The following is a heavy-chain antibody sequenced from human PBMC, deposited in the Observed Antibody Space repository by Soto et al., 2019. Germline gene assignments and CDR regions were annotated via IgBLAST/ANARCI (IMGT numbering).Heavy chain of an antibody. CDR3: AKDLEGYCSGGSCYYYYGMDV. V-gene: IGHV3-30*18. CDR2: ISSDGSNK. D-gene: IGHD2-15*01. Sequence: VAVISSDGSNKYYADSVKGRFTISRDNSKNTLYLQMNSLRAEDTAVYYCAKDLEGYCSGGSCYYYYGMDVWGQGTTVTVSS. J-gene: IGHJ6*02.